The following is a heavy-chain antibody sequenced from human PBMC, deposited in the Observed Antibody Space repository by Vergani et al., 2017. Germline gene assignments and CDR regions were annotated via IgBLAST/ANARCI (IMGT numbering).Heavy chain of an antibody. CDR1: GDSISPYY. V-gene: IGHV4-4*07. CDR3: ARDGGEYDKDALDV. D-gene: IGHD2-21*01. Sequence: QVQLQESGPGLLKPSQTLSLTCTVSGDSISPYYWSWIRQPAGKGLEWIGRIYTSESTNYNPSLKSRVTMSVDTSKNQFSLKLSSVTAADTAVYYCARDGGEYDKDALDVWGQGTKVTVTS. CDR2: IYTSEST. J-gene: IGHJ3*01.